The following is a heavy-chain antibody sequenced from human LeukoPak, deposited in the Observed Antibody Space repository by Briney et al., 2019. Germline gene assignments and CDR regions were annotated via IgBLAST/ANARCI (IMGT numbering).Heavy chain of an antibody. D-gene: IGHD6-13*01. V-gene: IGHV3-30*02. J-gene: IGHJ3*02. CDR3: AKDTARRGAAVGTDDAFDI. CDR1: GFTFSSYG. Sequence: AGGSLRLSCAASGFTFSSYGMHWVRQAPGKGLEWVAFIRYDGSNKYYADSVKGRFTISRDNSKNTLYLQMNSLRAEDTAVYDCAKDTARRGAAVGTDDAFDIWGQGTMVTVSS. CDR2: IRYDGSNK.